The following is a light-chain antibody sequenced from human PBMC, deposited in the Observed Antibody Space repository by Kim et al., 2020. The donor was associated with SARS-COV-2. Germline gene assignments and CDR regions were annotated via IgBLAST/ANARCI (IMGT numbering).Light chain of an antibody. Sequence: QSITISCTGSSSDVGSYDFVSWYQQHPGEAPELMIYEVSKRPSGVSNRFSGSKSGNTASLTISGLQAEDEADYYCCSYAGSSAFHVFGTGTKVTVL. CDR3: CSYAGSSAFHV. CDR1: SSDVGSYDF. V-gene: IGLV2-23*02. CDR2: EVS. J-gene: IGLJ1*01.